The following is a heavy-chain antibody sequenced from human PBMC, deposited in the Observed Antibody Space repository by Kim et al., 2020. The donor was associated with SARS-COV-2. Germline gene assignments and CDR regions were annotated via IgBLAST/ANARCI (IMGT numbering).Heavy chain of an antibody. Sequence: GGSLRLSCAASGFTFSSYAMHWVRQAPGKGLEWVAVISYDGSNKYYADSVKGRFTISRDNSKNTLYLQMNSLRAEDTAVYYCARDHSSRDWFDPWGQGTLVTVSS. CDR1: GFTFSSYA. V-gene: IGHV3-30*04. J-gene: IGHJ5*02. CDR3: ARDHSSRDWFDP. CDR2: ISYDGSNK. D-gene: IGHD2-2*01.